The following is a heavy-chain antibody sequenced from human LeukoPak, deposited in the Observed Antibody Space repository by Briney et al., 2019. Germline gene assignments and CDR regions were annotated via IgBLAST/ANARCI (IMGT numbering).Heavy chain of an antibody. CDR2: ISYDGGNN. V-gene: IGHV3-30*18. CDR1: GFTFSTYG. D-gene: IGHD6-19*01. J-gene: IGHJ4*02. Sequence: GGSLRLSCAASGFTFSTYGMHWVRQAPGKGLEWVAVISYDGGNNYYADSVQGRFTISRDNSKNTLYLQMNSLRGEGTAVYYCAKEEGSGWFLDHWGQGTLVTVSS. CDR3: AKEEGSGWFLDH.